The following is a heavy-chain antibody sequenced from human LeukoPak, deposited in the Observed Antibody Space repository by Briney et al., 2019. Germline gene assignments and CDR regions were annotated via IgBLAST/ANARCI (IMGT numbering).Heavy chain of an antibody. CDR2: MNSDGSST. V-gene: IGHV3-74*01. J-gene: IGHJ5*02. D-gene: IGHD1-1*01. Sequence: GGSLRLSCAASGFTFSSYWMHWVRQAPGMGLVWVSRMNSDGSSTIYADSVKGRFTISRDNPGNVFYLQMDSLRAEDTAVYCCTRVAQSGPTGWFDPWGQGTLVTVSS. CDR1: GFTFSSYW. CDR3: TRVAQSGPTGWFDP.